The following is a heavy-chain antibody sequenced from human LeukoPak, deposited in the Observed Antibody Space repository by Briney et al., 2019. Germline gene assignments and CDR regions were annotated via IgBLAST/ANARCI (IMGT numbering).Heavy chain of an antibody. CDR2: ISSSSSYI. Sequence: GGSLRLSCAASGFTFSSYGMSWVRQAPGKGLEWVSSISSSSSYIYYADSVKGRFTISRDNAKNSLYLQMNSLRAEDTAVYYCAREPRIVGATGFDYWGQGTLVTVSS. J-gene: IGHJ4*02. D-gene: IGHD1-26*01. CDR1: GFTFSSYG. CDR3: AREPRIVGATGFDY. V-gene: IGHV3-21*01.